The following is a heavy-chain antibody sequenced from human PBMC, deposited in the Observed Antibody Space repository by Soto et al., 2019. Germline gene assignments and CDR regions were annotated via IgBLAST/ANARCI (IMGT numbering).Heavy chain of an antibody. D-gene: IGHD3-22*01. Sequence: GGSLRLSCAASGFTFSSYAMHWVRQAPGKGLEWVAVISYDGSNKYYADSVKGRFTISRDNSKSTLYLQMNSLRAEDTAVYYCARAVGTGSSGYDAFDIWGQGTMVTVSS. CDR1: GFTFSSYA. J-gene: IGHJ3*02. CDR3: ARAVGTGSSGYDAFDI. CDR2: ISYDGSNK. V-gene: IGHV3-30-3*01.